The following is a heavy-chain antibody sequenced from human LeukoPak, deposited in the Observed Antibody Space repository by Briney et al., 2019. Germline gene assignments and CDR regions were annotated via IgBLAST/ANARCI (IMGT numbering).Heavy chain of an antibody. V-gene: IGHV3-21*01. D-gene: IGHD3-22*01. CDR2: ISSSSSYI. CDR3: ARYDSSGYHYYFDY. CDR1: GFTFISYS. Sequence: PGGSLRLSCAASGFTFISYSMNWVRQAPGKGLEWVSSISSSSSYIYYADSVKGRFTISRDNAKNSLYLQMNSLRAEDTAVYYCARYDSSGYHYYFDYWGQGTLVTVSS. J-gene: IGHJ4*02.